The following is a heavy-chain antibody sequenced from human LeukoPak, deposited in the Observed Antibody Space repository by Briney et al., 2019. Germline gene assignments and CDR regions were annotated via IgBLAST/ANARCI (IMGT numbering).Heavy chain of an antibody. Sequence: ASVKVSCKASGYTYTGYYIHWVRQAPGQGLECVGWINPNSGGTNYAQKFQGRVTMTRDTSISTAYMELSRLRSDDTAVYYCARGGSGSYFSWLDPWGQGTLVTVSS. CDR2: INPNSGGT. CDR3: ARGGSGSYFSWLDP. J-gene: IGHJ5*02. V-gene: IGHV1-2*02. CDR1: GYTYTGYY. D-gene: IGHD3-10*01.